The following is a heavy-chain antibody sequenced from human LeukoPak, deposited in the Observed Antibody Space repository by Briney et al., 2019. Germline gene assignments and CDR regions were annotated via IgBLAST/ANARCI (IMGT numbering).Heavy chain of an antibody. V-gene: IGHV4-59*01. CDR2: IYYSGST. CDR1: GGSISSYY. CDR3: ARVFKGYSYGFVGN. Sequence: SETLSLTCTVSGGSISSYYWSWIRQPPGKGLEWIGYIYYSGSTNYNPSLMSRVTISVDTSKNQFSLKLSSVTAADTAVYYCARVFKGYSYGFVGNWGQGTLVTVSS. J-gene: IGHJ4*02. D-gene: IGHD5-18*01.